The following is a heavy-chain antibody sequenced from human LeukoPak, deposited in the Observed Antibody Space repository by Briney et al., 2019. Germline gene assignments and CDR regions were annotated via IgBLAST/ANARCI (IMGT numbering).Heavy chain of an antibody. J-gene: IGHJ4*02. CDR1: GGSFSSYY. Sequence: SETLSLTRTVSGGSFSSYYWSWVRQTAGKGLEWIAHIFTSGSTNYYPSLKSRLTILANTSKNQFSLKLTYIPAADTTVYYYSGDGRLTIFVRGIITEGSPPKNWGQGTLVTVSS. CDR3: SGDGRLTIFVRGIITEGSPPKN. D-gene: IGHD3-10*01. V-gene: IGHV4-4*07. CDR2: IFTSGST.